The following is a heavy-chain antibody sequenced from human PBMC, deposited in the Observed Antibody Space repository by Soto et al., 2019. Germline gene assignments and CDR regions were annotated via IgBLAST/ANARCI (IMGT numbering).Heavy chain of an antibody. CDR2: ISSSSSYI. V-gene: IGHV3-21*01. CDR1: GFTFSSYS. J-gene: IGHJ6*02. CDR3: ARDIVVVTAPLYYGMDV. D-gene: IGHD2-21*02. Sequence: GESLKISCAASGFTFSSYSMNWVRQAPGKGLEWVSSISSSSSYIYYADSVKGRFTISRDNAKNSLYLQMNSLRAEDTAVYYCARDIVVVTAPLYYGMDVWGQGTTVTVSS.